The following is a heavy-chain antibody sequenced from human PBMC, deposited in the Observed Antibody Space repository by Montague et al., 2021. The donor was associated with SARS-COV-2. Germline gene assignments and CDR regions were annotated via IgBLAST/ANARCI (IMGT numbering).Heavy chain of an antibody. J-gene: IGHJ3*02. Sequence: TVSLTCTVSGGSISSGGYEWSWIRGHPGKGLEWIGYIYYSGSTYYNPSVKSRVTISVDTSKNQFSLKLSSVTAADTAVYYCARAASITMIVVVIDAFDNWGQGTMVTVSS. D-gene: IGHD3-22*01. V-gene: IGHV4-31*03. CDR2: IYYSGST. CDR3: ARAASITMIVVVIDAFDN. CDR1: GGSISSGGYE.